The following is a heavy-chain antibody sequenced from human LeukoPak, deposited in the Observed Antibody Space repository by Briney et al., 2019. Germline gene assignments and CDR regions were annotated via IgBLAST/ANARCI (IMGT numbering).Heavy chain of an antibody. V-gene: IGHV1-2*02. CDR2: INPKSGDT. Sequence: ASVKVSFKASGYTFTGQYIHWVRQAPGQGLEWMGWINPKSGDTNYVQKFQGRVTMTRGTSISTAYMELSRLRSDDTAVYYCARGRQYYDILTGYRAEGSVFDYWGQGSLVTVSS. D-gene: IGHD3-9*01. CDR1: GYTFTGQY. CDR3: ARGRQYYDILTGYRAEGSVFDY. J-gene: IGHJ4*02.